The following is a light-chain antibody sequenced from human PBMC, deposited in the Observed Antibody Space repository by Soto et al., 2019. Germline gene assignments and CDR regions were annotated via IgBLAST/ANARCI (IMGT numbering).Light chain of an antibody. V-gene: IGKV3-15*01. CDR3: QQYNDWPLT. CDR2: GAS. CDR1: QSVSSN. J-gene: IGKJ4*01. Sequence: EVLATQSPATLSVSPGERAALSCRASQSVSSNLAWYQQKPGQAPRLLIYGASTRATGIPARFSGSGSGTDFTLTISSLQSEDFALYYCQQYNDWPLTFGGGTKVEIK.